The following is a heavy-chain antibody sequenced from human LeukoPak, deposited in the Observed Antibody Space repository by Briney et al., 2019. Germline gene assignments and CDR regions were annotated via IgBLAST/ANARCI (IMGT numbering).Heavy chain of an antibody. CDR3: ARGEMATIVDY. Sequence: ASVKVSCKTSGYTFTSYYIHWVRQAPGQGLEWMGIINPSGGSTSYAQKFQGRVTMTRDTSTSTVYMYLSSLRSEDTAVYYCARGEMATIVDYWGQGTLVTVSS. CDR1: GYTFTSYY. D-gene: IGHD5-24*01. V-gene: IGHV1-46*01. J-gene: IGHJ4*02. CDR2: INPSGGST.